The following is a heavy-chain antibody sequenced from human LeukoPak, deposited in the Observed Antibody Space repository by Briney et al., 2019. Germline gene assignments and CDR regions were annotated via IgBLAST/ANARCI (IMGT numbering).Heavy chain of an antibody. V-gene: IGHV4-59*08. CDR2: IYYSGST. CDR3: ARVQDYSIADAFFDY. CDR1: GGSISSYY. Sequence: SETLSLTCTVSGGSISSYYWSWIRQPPGKGLEWIGYIYYSGSTNYNPSLKSRVTISVDTSKNQFSLKLGSVTAADTAVYYRARVQDYSIADAFFDYWGQGTLVTVSS. J-gene: IGHJ4*02. D-gene: IGHD4-11*01.